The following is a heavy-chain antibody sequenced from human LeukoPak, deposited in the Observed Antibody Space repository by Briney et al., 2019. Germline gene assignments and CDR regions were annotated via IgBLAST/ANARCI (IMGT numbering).Heavy chain of an antibody. CDR2: IWYDGSNK. J-gene: IGHJ4*02. Sequence: GGSLRLSCAASGFTFSSYGMHWVRPAPGKGLEWVAVIWYDGSNKYYADSVKGRFTISRDNSKNTLYLQMNSLRAEDTAVYYCARASRSGYPPFDYWGQGTLVTVSS. V-gene: IGHV3-33*01. CDR3: ARASRSGYPPFDY. D-gene: IGHD3-22*01. CDR1: GFTFSSYG.